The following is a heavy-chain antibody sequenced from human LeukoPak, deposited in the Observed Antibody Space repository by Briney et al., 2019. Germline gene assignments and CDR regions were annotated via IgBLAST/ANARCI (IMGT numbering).Heavy chain of an antibody. J-gene: IGHJ6*02. V-gene: IGHV3-48*04. CDR2: ISSSSSTI. D-gene: IGHD6-19*01. Sequence: PGGSLRLSCAASGFTFSSYSMNWVRQAPGKGLEWVSYISSSSSTIYYADSVKGRFTISRDNAKNSLYLQMNSLRAEDTAVYYCAREVSQWLAEYYYGMDVWGQGTTVTVSS. CDR1: GFTFSSYS. CDR3: AREVSQWLAEYYYGMDV.